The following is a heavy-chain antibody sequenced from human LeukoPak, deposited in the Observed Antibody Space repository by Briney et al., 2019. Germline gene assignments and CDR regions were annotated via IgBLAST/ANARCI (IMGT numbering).Heavy chain of an antibody. J-gene: IGHJ5*02. CDR2: INPNSGGT. V-gene: IGHV1-2*02. Sequence: GASVKVSCKASGYTFTGYYMHWVRQAPGQGLEWMGWINPNSGGTNYAQKFQGRVTMTRDTSISTAYMELSRLRSDDTAVYYCAREGYDFWSGYYIPYNWFDPWGQGTLVTVSS. CDR1: GYTFTGYY. CDR3: AREGYDFWSGYYIPYNWFDP. D-gene: IGHD3-3*01.